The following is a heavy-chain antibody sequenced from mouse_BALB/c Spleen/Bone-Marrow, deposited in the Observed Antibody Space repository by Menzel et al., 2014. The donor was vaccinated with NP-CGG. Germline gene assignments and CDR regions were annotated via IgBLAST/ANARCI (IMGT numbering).Heavy chain of an antibody. CDR3: ARVKLWSYAMDY. J-gene: IGHJ4*01. Sequence: VQLQQSGAELVKPGASVKLSCTASGFNIKDTYMHWVKQRPEQGLEWIGRIDPANGNTKYDPKFQGKATITADTSSNTAYLQLSSLTSEDTAVYYCARVKLWSYAMDYWGQGTSVIVSS. V-gene: IGHV14-3*02. CDR2: IDPANGNT. D-gene: IGHD1-1*02. CDR1: GFNIKDTY.